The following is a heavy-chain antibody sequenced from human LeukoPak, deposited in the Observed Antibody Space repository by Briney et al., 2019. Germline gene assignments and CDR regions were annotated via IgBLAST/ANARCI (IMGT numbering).Heavy chain of an antibody. CDR3: ASIRYYDFWGGQAINYYRDV. Sequence: PGGSLRLSCVASGFTFARSTMNWVRQAPGKGLEWVSSISSSSSYIYYADSVKGRFTISRDNAKNSLYLQINSVRAEDTAVYYCASIRYYDFWGGQAINYYRDVWGKGTTVTVSS. CDR1: GFTFARST. D-gene: IGHD3-3*01. J-gene: IGHJ6*03. V-gene: IGHV3-21*01. CDR2: ISSSSSYI.